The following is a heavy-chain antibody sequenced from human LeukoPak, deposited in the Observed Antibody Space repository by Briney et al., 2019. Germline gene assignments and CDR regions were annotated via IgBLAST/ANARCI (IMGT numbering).Heavy chain of an antibody. CDR2: IYTSGTT. J-gene: IGHJ4*02. V-gene: IGHV4-4*07. D-gene: IGHD3-22*01. CDR3: AREFAGTMVDSSGYYEDLFDY. Sequence: SETLSLTCTVSGGSISSYYWSWIRQPAGKGLEWIGRIYTSGTTNYNPSLKTRVTMSVDTSKNQFPLKLSSVTAADTAVYYCAREFAGTMVDSSGYYEDLFDYWGQGTLVTVSS. CDR1: GGSISSYY.